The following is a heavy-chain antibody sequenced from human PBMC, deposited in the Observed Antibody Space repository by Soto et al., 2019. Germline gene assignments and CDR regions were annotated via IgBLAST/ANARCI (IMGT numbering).Heavy chain of an antibody. V-gene: IGHV1-2*04. CDR3: ATITGTTGPYGMDV. Sequence: GASVKVSCKASGYTFTSYGISWVRQAPGQGLEWMGWINPNSGGTNFAQKFQGWVTMTRDTSISTAYMELSRLKSDDTAVYYCATITGTTGPYGMDVWGQGTTVTVSS. CDR2: INPNSGGT. D-gene: IGHD1-7*01. CDR1: GYTFTSYG. J-gene: IGHJ6*02.